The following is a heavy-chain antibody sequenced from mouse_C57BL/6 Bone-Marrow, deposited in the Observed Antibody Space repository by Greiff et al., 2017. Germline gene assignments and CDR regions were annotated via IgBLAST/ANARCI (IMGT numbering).Heavy chain of an antibody. CDR2: ISYDGSN. V-gene: IGHV3-6*01. J-gene: IGHJ2*01. CDR1: GYSITSGYS. D-gene: IGHD4-1*01. Sequence: EVKLLESGPGLVKPSQSLSLTCSVTGYSITSGYSWNWIRQFPGNKLEWMGYISYDGSNNSNPSLKNRISITRDTSKNQFFLKLNSVTTEDTATYYCAWVDYWGQGTTLTGSA. CDR3: AWVDY.